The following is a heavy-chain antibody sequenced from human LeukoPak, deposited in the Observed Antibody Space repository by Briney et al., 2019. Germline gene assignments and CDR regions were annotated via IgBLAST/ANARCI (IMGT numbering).Heavy chain of an antibody. CDR3: ARARGPYYYYGMDV. J-gene: IGHJ6*02. V-gene: IGHV4-34*01. CDR2: INHSGST. D-gene: IGHD3-10*01. CDR1: GGSFSGYY. Sequence: PSETLSLTCAVYGGSFSGYYWSWIRQPPGKGLEWIGEINHSGSTNYNPSLKSRVTISVDTSKNQFSLKLSSVTAADTAVYYCARARGPYYYYGMDVWGQGTTVTVSS.